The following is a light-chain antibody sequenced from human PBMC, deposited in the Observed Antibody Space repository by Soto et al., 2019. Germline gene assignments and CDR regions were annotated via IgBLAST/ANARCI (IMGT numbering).Light chain of an antibody. Sequence: QSVLTQPASVSGSPGQSITISCTGTSSDVGGYNYISWYQQHPGKAPKFIIYDVRNRHSGVSNRFSGSRSGNTASLTISGLQAEDEADYYCSSYTSTSTVIFGGGTKVTVL. CDR3: SSYTSTSTVI. CDR2: DVR. J-gene: IGLJ2*01. V-gene: IGLV2-14*01. CDR1: SSDVGGYNY.